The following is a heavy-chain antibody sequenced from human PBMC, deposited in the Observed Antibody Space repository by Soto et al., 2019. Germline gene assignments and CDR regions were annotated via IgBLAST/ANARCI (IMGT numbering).Heavy chain of an antibody. Sequence: PGGSLRLSCAASGFTFSSYAMSWVRQAPGKGLEWVSAISGSGGSTYYADSVKGRFTISRDNSKNTLYLQMNSLRAEDTAVYYCAKGGYYDSSGYYDYWGQGTLVTVSS. CDR3: AKGGYYDSSGYYDY. CDR1: GFTFSSYA. J-gene: IGHJ4*02. D-gene: IGHD3-22*01. CDR2: ISGSGGST. V-gene: IGHV3-23*01.